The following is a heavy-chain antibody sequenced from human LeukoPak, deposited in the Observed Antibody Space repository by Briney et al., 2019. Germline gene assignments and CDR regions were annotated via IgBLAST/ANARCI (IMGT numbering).Heavy chain of an antibody. CDR2: INPNSGGT. J-gene: IGHJ5*02. D-gene: IGHD3-10*01. Sequence: ASVKVSCKASGYTFTGYYMHWVRQAPGQGLEWMGWINPNSGGTNYAQKFQGRVTMTRDTSISTAYMELSRLRSDDTAVYYCARLRITMVRGVPSAFDPWGQGTLVTVSS. CDR3: ARLRITMVRGVPSAFDP. CDR1: GYTFTGYY. V-gene: IGHV1-2*02.